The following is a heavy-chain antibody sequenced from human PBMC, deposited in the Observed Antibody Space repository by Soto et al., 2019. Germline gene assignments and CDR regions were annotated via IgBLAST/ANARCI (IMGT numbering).Heavy chain of an antibody. Sequence: PGESLKISCIGSGYSFTSYWISWVRQMPGKGLEWMGRIDPSDSYTNYSPSFQGHVTISADKSISTAYLQWSSLKASDTAMYYCAREVAVASYYYYGMDVWGQGTTVTVSS. J-gene: IGHJ6*02. CDR1: GYSFTSYW. CDR2: IDPSDSYT. V-gene: IGHV5-10-1*01. CDR3: AREVAVASYYYYGMDV. D-gene: IGHD6-19*01.